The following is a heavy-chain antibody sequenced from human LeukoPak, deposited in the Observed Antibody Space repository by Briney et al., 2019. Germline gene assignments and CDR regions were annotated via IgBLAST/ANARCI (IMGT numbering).Heavy chain of an antibody. CDR3: ARQAAFDRSEGQFDY. J-gene: IGHJ4*02. V-gene: IGHV4-59*11. Sequence: SETLSLTCTVSGGSISNHYWSWIRQPPGKGLEWIGYIYNSVTTNYNPSLKSRVTISVDTSKNQFSLKLTSVTAADTAVYYCARQAAFDRSEGQFDYWGQGTLVTVSS. CDR2: IYNSVTT. CDR1: GGSISNHY. D-gene: IGHD3-9*01.